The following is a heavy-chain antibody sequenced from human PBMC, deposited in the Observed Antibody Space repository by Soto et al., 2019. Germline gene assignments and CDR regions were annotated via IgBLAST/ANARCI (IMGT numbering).Heavy chain of an antibody. V-gene: IGHV3-48*02. J-gene: IGHJ4*02. D-gene: IGHD3-9*01. CDR2: ISSSSTTI. CDR3: LRDLAGSTI. CDR1: RFSFSSYS. Sequence: WGSLRLSCAASRFSFSSYSMNWVRQAPGKGLEWISYISSSSTTIYYADSVKGRFTISRDNAKNSLYLQMNSLRDEDTAVYYCLRDLAGSTIWGQGTLVTVS.